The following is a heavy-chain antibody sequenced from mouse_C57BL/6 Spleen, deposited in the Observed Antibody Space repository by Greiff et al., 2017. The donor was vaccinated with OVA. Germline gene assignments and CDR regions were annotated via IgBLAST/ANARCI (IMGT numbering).Heavy chain of an antibody. CDR1: GYTFTDYN. J-gene: IGHJ2*01. V-gene: IGHV1-18*01. CDR2: INPNNGGT. Sequence: LKESGPELVKPGASVKIPCKASGYTFTDYNMDWVKQSHGKSLEWIGDINPNNGGTIYNQKFKGKATLTVDKSSSTAYMELRSLTSEDTAVYYCARGYDGFDYWGQGTTLTVSS. D-gene: IGHD1-2*01. CDR3: ARGYDGFDY.